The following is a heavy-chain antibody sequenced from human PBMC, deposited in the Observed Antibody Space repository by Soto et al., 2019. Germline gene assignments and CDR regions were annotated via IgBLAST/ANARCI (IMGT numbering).Heavy chain of an antibody. J-gene: IGHJ5*01. V-gene: IGHV1-2*02. CDR3: ARSSWRIFGVVIGWFDS. CDR2: INPDSGDT. Sequence: ASVKVSCKASGYIFTDYYIHWVRQAPGQGLEWMGWINPDSGDTSYAQKFQGRVTMTRDTSTNTVYMELTTLRPDDTAVYFCARSSWRIFGVVIGWFDSWGQGTLVTVSS. CDR1: GYIFTDYY. D-gene: IGHD3-3*01.